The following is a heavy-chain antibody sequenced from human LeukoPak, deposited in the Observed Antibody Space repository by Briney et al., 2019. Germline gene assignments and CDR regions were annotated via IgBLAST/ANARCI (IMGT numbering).Heavy chain of an antibody. Sequence: GASVKVSCKASGYTFTSYYMHWVRQAPGQGLEWMGIINPSGGSTSYAQKFQGRVTMTRDMSTSTVYMELSSLRSEDTAVYYCAREYYYDSSGYPPGNWYFDLWGRGTLVTVSS. D-gene: IGHD3-22*01. CDR3: AREYYYDSSGYPPGNWYFDL. CDR2: INPSGGST. CDR1: GYTFTSYY. V-gene: IGHV1-46*01. J-gene: IGHJ2*01.